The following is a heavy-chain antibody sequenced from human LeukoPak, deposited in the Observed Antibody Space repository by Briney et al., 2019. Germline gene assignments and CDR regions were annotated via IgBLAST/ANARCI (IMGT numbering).Heavy chain of an antibody. J-gene: IGHJ4*02. V-gene: IGHV1-2*06. CDR1: GYTFTGYY. CDR2: INPNSGGT. Sequence: ASVKVSCKASGYTFTGYYMHWVRQAPGQGLEWMGRINPNSGGTNYAQKFQGRVTMTRDTSISTAYMELSRLRSDDTAVYYCARDPDWNYVVDYWGQGTVVTVSS. D-gene: IGHD1-7*01. CDR3: ARDPDWNYVVDY.